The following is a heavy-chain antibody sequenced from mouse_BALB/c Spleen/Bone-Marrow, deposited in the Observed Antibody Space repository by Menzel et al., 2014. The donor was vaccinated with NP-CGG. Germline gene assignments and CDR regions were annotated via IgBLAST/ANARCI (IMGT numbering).Heavy chain of an antibody. J-gene: IGHJ4*01. V-gene: IGHV1S81*02. CDR3: ARSDGYYPYYYAMDC. CDR2: INPSNGRT. D-gene: IGHD2-3*01. CDR1: GYTFTSYW. Sequence: QVQLQQSGAELVRPGASVKLSCKASGYTFTSYWMHWVKQRPGQGLEWIGEINPSNGRTNYNEKFKSKATLTVDKSSSTAYMQLSSLTSEDSAVYYCARSDGYYPYYYAMDCWGQGTSVTVSS.